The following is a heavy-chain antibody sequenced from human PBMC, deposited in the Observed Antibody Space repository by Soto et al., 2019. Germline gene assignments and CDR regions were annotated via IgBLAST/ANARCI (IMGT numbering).Heavy chain of an antibody. V-gene: IGHV3-7*02. Sequence: EVQLVESGGGLVQPGGSLRLSCAASGFNFSSYWMSWVRQAPGKGLEWVANIKQDGSEKYYVDSVKGRFTISRDNAKNSLYLQMNSLRAEDTAGYYCAAGVGYVWGQGTTVTVSS. CDR3: AAGVGYV. D-gene: IGHD2-15*01. CDR2: IKQDGSEK. J-gene: IGHJ6*02. CDR1: GFNFSSYW.